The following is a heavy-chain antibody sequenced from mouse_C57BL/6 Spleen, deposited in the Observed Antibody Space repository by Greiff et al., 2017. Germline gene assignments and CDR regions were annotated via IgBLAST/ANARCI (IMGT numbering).Heavy chain of an antibody. CDR1: GFNIKDDY. V-gene: IGHV14-4*01. J-gene: IGHJ2*01. CDR2: IDPETGDT. Sequence: EVQLQQSGAELVRPGASVKLSCTASGFNIKDDYMHWVKQRPEQGLEWIGWIDPETGDTEYASKFQGTATITADKSSNTAYLELSSRTSEDTAVYYCMVTGTRYYFDYWGQGTTLTVSS. D-gene: IGHD4-1*01. CDR3: MVTGTRYYFDY.